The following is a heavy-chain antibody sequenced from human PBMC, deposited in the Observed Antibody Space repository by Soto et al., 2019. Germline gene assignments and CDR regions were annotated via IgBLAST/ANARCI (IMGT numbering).Heavy chain of an antibody. D-gene: IGHD3-10*01. V-gene: IGHV4-59*01. J-gene: IGHJ4*02. Sequence: SETLSLTCTVSGGSISSYYWTWIRQPPGKGLEWIGYIYYSGSTNYNPSLKSRVTISVDTSKNQFSLKLSSVTAADTAMYYCARGFYDSGSYYTQLDYWGLGTLVTVSS. CDR1: GGSISSYY. CDR3: ARGFYDSGSYYTQLDY. CDR2: IYYSGST.